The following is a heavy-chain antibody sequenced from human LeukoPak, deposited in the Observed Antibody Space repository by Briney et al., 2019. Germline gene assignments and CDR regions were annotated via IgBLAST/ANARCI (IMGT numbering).Heavy chain of an antibody. CDR2: IYYSGST. Sequence: SETLSLTCAVYGGSFSGYYWSWIRQPPGKGLEWIGYIYYSGSTYYNPSLKSRVTISVDTSKNQSSLKLSSVTAADTAVYYCAREEAMVRGVIISRPYGMDVWGQGTTVTVSS. D-gene: IGHD3-10*01. J-gene: IGHJ6*02. CDR1: GGSFSGYY. CDR3: AREEAMVRGVIISRPYGMDV. V-gene: IGHV4-30-4*01.